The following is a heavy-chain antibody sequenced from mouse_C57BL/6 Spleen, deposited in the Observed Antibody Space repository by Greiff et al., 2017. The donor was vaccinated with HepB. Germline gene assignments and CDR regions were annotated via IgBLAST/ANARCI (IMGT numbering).Heavy chain of an antibody. D-gene: IGHD2-5*01. CDR2: IYPGDGDT. CDR1: GYAFSSSW. Sequence: LVESGPELVKPGASVKISCKASGYAFSSSWMNWVKQRPGKGLEWIGRIYPGDGDTNYNGKFKGKATLTADKSSSTAYMQLSSLTSEDSAVYFCARYGYSNPFDYWGQGTTLTVSS. CDR3: ARYGYSNPFDY. J-gene: IGHJ2*01. V-gene: IGHV1-82*01.